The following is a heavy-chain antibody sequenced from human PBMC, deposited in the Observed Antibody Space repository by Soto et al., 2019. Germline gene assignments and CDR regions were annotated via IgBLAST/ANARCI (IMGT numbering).Heavy chain of an antibody. J-gene: IGHJ4*02. CDR1: SGSISSGDYY. Sequence: QVQLQESGPGLVKPSQTLSLTCTVSSGSISSGDYYWSWIRQPPGKGLEWIGYIYYSENTYYNPSLKSRVFISVDTSKNHFSLKLSSVTAADTAVYYCARVQAYDSSGYYYDYFDYWGQGTLVTVSS. V-gene: IGHV4-30-4*01. CDR2: IYYSENT. CDR3: ARVQAYDSSGYYYDYFDY. D-gene: IGHD3-22*01.